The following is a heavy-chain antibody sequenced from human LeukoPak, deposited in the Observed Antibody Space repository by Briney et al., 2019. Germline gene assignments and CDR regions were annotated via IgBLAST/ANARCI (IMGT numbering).Heavy chain of an antibody. CDR1: GYTFTSYG. J-gene: IGHJ4*02. V-gene: IGHV1-18*01. D-gene: IGHD3-22*01. Sequence: ASVKVSCKASGYTFTSYGNSWVRQAPGQGLEWMGWISAYNGNTNYAQKLKGRVTMTTDTSTSTAYMELRSLRSDDTAVYYCARELYDSSGYYPHFDYWGQGTLVTVSS. CDR3: ARELYDSSGYYPHFDY. CDR2: ISAYNGNT.